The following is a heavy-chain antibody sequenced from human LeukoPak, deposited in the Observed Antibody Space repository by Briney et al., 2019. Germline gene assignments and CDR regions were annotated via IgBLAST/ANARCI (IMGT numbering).Heavy chain of an antibody. CDR3: ARVDRNWFDP. J-gene: IGHJ5*02. CDR1: GGSINSGGYY. Sequence: SETLSLTCTVSGGSINSGGYYWNWIRQPAGKELEWIGRVYNNGSPNYNPSLRSRVTISVDTSKNQFSLKLSSVTAADTAVYYCARVDRNWFDPWGQGTLVTVSS. V-gene: IGHV4-61*10. CDR2: VYNNGSP. D-gene: IGHD2-2*03.